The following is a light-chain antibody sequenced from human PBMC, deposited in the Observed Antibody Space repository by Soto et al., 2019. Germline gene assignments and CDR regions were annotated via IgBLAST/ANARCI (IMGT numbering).Light chain of an antibody. CDR2: GAS. J-gene: IGKJ1*01. CDR1: QSVSSSY. Sequence: EILMTQSPATLSVSPGERATLSCRASQSVSSSYLAWYQQKPGQAPRLLIYGASSRATGIPDRFSGSGSGTDFTLTISRLEPEDFAVYYCHQYDSWTFGQGTKVDIK. V-gene: IGKV3-20*01. CDR3: HQYDSWT.